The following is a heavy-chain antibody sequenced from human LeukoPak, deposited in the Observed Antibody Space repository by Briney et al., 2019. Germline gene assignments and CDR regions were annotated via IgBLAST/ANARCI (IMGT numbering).Heavy chain of an antibody. CDR3: VKGSRSSRPYYFDS. V-gene: IGHV3-23*01. CDR2: ISDSGGST. J-gene: IGHJ4*02. D-gene: IGHD1-26*01. Sequence: GGPLRLSCAASGFTYSSYAMSWVRQAPGKGLEWILAISDSGGSTYYADSVKGRFTISRDNSKNTLYLQMDSLRAEDTAVYYCVKGSRSSRPYYFDSWGQGTLVTVSS. CDR1: GFTYSSYA.